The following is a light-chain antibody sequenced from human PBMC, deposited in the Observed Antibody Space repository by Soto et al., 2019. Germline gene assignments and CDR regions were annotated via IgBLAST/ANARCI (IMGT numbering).Light chain of an antibody. CDR2: GNR. CDR1: SSNLGAGYD. Sequence: QAVVTQPPSVSGAPGQRVTLSCTGNSSNLGAGYDVHWYQQLPGAAPKLVIFGNRNRPSGVPERFSGSKSGTSASLAITGLQAEHEADYYCQAYDYSLTASVFGGGTKLTVL. J-gene: IGLJ3*02. V-gene: IGLV1-40*01. CDR3: QAYDYSLTASV.